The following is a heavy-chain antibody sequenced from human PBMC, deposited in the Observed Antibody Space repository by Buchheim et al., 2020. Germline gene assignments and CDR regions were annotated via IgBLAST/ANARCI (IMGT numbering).Heavy chain of an antibody. D-gene: IGHD6-13*01. J-gene: IGHJ4*02. CDR1: GFTFSSHS. CDR2: IRSSGSAI. Sequence: EVQLVESGGGLVQPGGSLRLSCVASGFTFSSHSMNWVRQAPGKGLEWVSYIRSSGSAIYYADSVKGRFTISRDNAKNSLYLQMNSLRAEDTALYYCVRGSSSWYYFDYWGQGTL. V-gene: IGHV3-48*01. CDR3: VRGSSSWYYFDY.